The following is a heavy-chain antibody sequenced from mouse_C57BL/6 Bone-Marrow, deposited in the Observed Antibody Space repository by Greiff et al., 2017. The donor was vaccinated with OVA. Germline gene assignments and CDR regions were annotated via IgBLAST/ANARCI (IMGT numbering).Heavy chain of an antibody. CDR2: INPSSGYT. D-gene: IGHD2-2*01. V-gene: IGHV1-4*01. CDR1: GYTFTSYT. J-gene: IGHJ3*01. CDR3: AREGNYYGYAWFAY. Sequence: VKVVESGAELARPGASVKMSCKASGYTFTSYTMHWVKQRPGQGLEWIGYINPSSGYTKYNQKFKDKATLTADKSSSTAYMQLSSLTSEDSAVYYCAREGNYYGYAWFAYWGQGTLVTVSA.